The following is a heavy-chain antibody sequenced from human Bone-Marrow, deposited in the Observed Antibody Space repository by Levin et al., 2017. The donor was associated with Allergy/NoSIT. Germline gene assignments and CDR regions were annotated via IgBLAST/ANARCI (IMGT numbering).Heavy chain of an antibody. CDR3: AREAWSRGPPDVDQNLYYFDY. Sequence: GGSLRLSCAASGFTFSDYYMSWIRQAPGKGLEWVSYISSSGSTIYYADSVKGRFTISRDNAKNSLYLQMNSLRAEDTAVYYCAREAWSRGPPDVDQNLYYFDYWGQGTLVTVSS. CDR2: ISSSGSTI. D-gene: IGHD5-12*01. V-gene: IGHV3-11*01. J-gene: IGHJ4*02. CDR1: GFTFSDYY.